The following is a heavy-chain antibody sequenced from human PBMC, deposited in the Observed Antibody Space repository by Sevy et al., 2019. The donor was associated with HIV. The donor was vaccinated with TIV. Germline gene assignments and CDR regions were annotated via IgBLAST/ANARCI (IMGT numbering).Heavy chain of an antibody. CDR1: GFTFSSYA. D-gene: IGHD2-2*01. CDR3: AKDYCSSTSCYFGSFDAFDI. Sequence: GGSLRLSCAASGFTFSSYAMSWVRQAPGKGLEWVSAISGSGGSTYYADSVKGRFTISRDNSKNTLYPQMNSLRAEDTAVYYCAKDYCSSTSCYFGSFDAFDIWGQGTMVTVSS. CDR2: ISGSGGST. J-gene: IGHJ3*02. V-gene: IGHV3-23*01.